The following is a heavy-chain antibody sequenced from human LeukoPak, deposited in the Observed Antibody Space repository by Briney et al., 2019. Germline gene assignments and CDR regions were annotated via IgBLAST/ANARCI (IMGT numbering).Heavy chain of an antibody. CDR1: GFTLSSYA. V-gene: IGHV3-23*01. Sequence: GGSLRLSCAASGFTLSSYAMSWVRQAPGTGLEWVSAISGSGGSTYYPDSAKGRVTISKDNAKNSLYLQMISLRAEVTAVYSCARVRANWYEDYWGQGTLVTVSS. J-gene: IGHJ4*02. D-gene: IGHD6-13*01. CDR3: ARVRANWYEDY. CDR2: ISGSGGST.